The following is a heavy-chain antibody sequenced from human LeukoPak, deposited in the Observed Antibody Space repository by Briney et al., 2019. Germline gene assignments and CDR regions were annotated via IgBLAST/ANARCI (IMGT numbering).Heavy chain of an antibody. CDR3: ARGYDFWSGYYITNYYYYGMDV. CDR1: GYTFTSYY. V-gene: IGHV1-46*01. Sequence: ASVKVSCKASGYTFTSYYMHWVRQAPGQGLEWMGIINPSGGSTSYAQKFQGRVTMTRDTSTSTVYTELSSLRSEDTAVYYCARGYDFWSGYYITNYYYYGMDVWGQGTTVTVSS. J-gene: IGHJ6*02. D-gene: IGHD3-3*01. CDR2: INPSGGST.